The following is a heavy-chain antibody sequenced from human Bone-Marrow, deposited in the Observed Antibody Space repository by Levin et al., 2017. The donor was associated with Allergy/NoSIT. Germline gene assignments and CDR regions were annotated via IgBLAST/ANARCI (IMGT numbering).Heavy chain of an antibody. D-gene: IGHD5-18*01. CDR2: ISTSGFSI. J-gene: IGHJ4*02. CDR3: ERAPDTTKADYFDA. Sequence: GESLKISCAASGFIFTDYYMAWIRQAPGKGLEWLSYISTSGFSIYYADSVKGRFVISRDNTNNLLYLQINGLTVDDAAVYYCERAPDTTKADYFDAWGQGPLVAVSS. V-gene: IGHV3-11*01. CDR1: GFIFTDYY.